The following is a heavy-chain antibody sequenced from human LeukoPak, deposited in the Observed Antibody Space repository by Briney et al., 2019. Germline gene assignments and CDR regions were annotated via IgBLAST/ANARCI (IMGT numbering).Heavy chain of an antibody. D-gene: IGHD3-16*01. Sequence: GGSLRLSCAASGFSFTSYYMSWIRQAPGKGLEWVAMISMSSTTIYYADSVKGRLTISRDNSKNTLYLQMNSLRGEDTAVYYCAKQVLRSYYYYMDVWGKGTTVTVSS. J-gene: IGHJ6*03. CDR3: AKQVLRSYYYYMDV. CDR2: ISMSSTTI. V-gene: IGHV3-48*01. CDR1: GFSFTSYY.